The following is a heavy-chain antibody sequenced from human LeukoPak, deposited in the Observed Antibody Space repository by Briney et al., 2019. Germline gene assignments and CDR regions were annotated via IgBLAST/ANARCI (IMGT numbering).Heavy chain of an antibody. V-gene: IGHV1-8*03. D-gene: IGHD6-19*01. Sequence: GESLKISCKASGYTFTSYDINWVRQATGQGLEWMGWMNPNSGNTGYAQKFQGRVTITRNTSISTAYMELSSLRSEDTAVYYCARGPTVAGTGFYWGQGTLVTVSS. CDR3: ARGPTVAGTGFY. J-gene: IGHJ4*02. CDR2: MNPNSGNT. CDR1: GYTFTSYD.